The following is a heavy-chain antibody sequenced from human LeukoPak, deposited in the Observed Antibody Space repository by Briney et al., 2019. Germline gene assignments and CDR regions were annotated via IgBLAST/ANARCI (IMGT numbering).Heavy chain of an antibody. CDR1: GYSISSGYY. CDR3: ARDHDYSYYYYYMDD. V-gene: IGHV4-38-2*01. D-gene: IGHD4-11*01. J-gene: IGHJ6*03. CDR2: IYHSGST. Sequence: PSETLSLTCAVSGYSISSGYYWGWIRQPPGKGLEWIGSIYHSGSTYYNPSLKSRVTISVDTFKNQFSLKLSSVTAADTAVYYCARDHDYSYYYYYMDDWGKGTTVTVSS.